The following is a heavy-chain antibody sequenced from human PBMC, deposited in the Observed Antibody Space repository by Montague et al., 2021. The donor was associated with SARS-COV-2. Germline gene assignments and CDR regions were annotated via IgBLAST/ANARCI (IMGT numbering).Heavy chain of an antibody. CDR1: GDSMSSGRYY. D-gene: IGHD5-24*01. V-gene: IGHV4-61*02. J-gene: IGHJ4*02. Sequence: TLSLTCTVSGDSMSSGRYYWTWIRQPAGKRLEWIGRIYISGTTNYNPSLKSRVTLSVDTSKNQFSLKLNSVTAADTAVYFGARDHEMASQPAYFDAWGQGTLVTVSS. CDR2: IYISGTT. CDR3: ARDHEMASQPAYFDA.